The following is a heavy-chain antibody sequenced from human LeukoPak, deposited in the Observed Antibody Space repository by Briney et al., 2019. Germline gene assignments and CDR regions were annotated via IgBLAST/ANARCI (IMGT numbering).Heavy chain of an antibody. CDR3: ARGGQYYYDTLVSMDV. Sequence: PSETLSLPCTVSGGSISSYYWSWIRQPPGKGLEWIGYIYYSGSTNYNPSLKSRVTISVDTSKNQFSLKLSSVTAADTAVYYCARGGQYYYDTLVSMDVWGNGTTVTVSS. V-gene: IGHV4-59*01. CDR1: GGSISSYY. CDR2: IYYSGST. D-gene: IGHD3-22*01. J-gene: IGHJ6*03.